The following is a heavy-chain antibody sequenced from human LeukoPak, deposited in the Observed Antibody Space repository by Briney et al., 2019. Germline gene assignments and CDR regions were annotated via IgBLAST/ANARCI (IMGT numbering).Heavy chain of an antibody. Sequence: GGSLRLSCAASGLTFSSYAMSWVRQAPGKGLEWVSAISGSGGSTYYADSVKGRFTISRDNSKNTLYLQMNSLRAEDTAVYYCAKDLITMIVVVTFGPFDYWGQGTLVTVSS. CDR1: GLTFSSYA. D-gene: IGHD3-22*01. CDR3: AKDLITMIVVVTFGPFDY. J-gene: IGHJ4*02. V-gene: IGHV3-23*01. CDR2: ISGSGGST.